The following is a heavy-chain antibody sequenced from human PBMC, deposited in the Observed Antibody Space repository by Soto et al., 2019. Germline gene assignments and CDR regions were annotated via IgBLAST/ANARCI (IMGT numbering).Heavy chain of an antibody. J-gene: IGHJ4*02. D-gene: IGHD1-7*01. CDR3: TRVEVYNWNYDDPSFDY. CDR1: GFTFGDYA. CDR2: IRSKAYGGTT. Sequence: GGSLRLSCTASGFTFGDYAMSWFRQAPGKGLEWVGFIRSKAYGGTTEYAASVKGRFTISRDDSKSIAYLQMNSLKTEDTAVYYCTRVEVYNWNYDDPSFDYWGQGTLVTVSS. V-gene: IGHV3-49*03.